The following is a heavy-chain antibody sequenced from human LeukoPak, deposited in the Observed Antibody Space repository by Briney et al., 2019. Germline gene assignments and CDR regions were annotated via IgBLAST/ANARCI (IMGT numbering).Heavy chain of an antibody. CDR3: ARDRGHNWNYVRAFDI. Sequence: SETLSLTCTVSGGSISSGGYYWSWIRQHPGKGLEWIGYIYYSGSTYYNPSLKSRVTISVDTSKNQFSLKLSSVTAADTAVYYCARDRGHNWNYVRAFDIWGQGTMVSVSS. CDR1: GGSISSGGYY. J-gene: IGHJ3*02. V-gene: IGHV4-31*03. CDR2: IYYSGST. D-gene: IGHD1-7*01.